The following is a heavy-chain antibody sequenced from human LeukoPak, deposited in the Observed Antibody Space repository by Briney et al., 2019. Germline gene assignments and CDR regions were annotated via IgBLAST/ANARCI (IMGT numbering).Heavy chain of an antibody. CDR3: ARVAYGNYGYFDL. CDR2: INPNSGGT. D-gene: IGHD4-17*01. V-gene: IGHV1-2*02. Sequence: ASVKVSCKASGYTFTGYYMHWVRQAPGQGLEWMGWINPNSGGTNYAQKFQGRVTMTRDTSISTAYMELSRLRSDDTAVYYCARVAYGNYGYFDLWGRGTLVTVSS. J-gene: IGHJ2*01. CDR1: GYTFTGYY.